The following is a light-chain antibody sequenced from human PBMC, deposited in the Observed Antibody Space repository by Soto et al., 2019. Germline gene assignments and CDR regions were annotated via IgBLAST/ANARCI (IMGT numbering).Light chain of an antibody. Sequence: DILMTQSPSTLSASVGDRVTITCRASQSISRWLAWYQQKPGKAPKLLFYDASSLESGVPSTFSGSGSGTEFTLTIRSLQPDDFETYYYQKYNSDSFFGQGTKVEIK. V-gene: IGKV1-5*01. CDR2: DAS. CDR3: QKYNSDSF. J-gene: IGKJ1*01. CDR1: QSISRW.